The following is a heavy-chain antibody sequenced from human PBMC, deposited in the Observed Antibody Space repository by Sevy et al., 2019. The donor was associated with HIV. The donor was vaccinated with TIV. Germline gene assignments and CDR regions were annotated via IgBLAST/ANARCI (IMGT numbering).Heavy chain of an antibody. Sequence: ASVKVSCKASGGTFSSYAISWVRQAPGQGLEWMGGIIPIFGTANYAQKFQGRVTITADESTSTTYMELSSLRSEDTAVYYCAGAVSEWLRAPAFSGMDVWGQGTTVTVSS. V-gene: IGHV1-69*13. CDR3: AGAVSEWLRAPAFSGMDV. D-gene: IGHD5-12*01. CDR1: GGTFSSYA. CDR2: IIPIFGTA. J-gene: IGHJ6*02.